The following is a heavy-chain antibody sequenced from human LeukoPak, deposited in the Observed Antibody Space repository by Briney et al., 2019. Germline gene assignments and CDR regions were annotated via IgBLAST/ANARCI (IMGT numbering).Heavy chain of an antibody. D-gene: IGHD5-24*01. CDR2: INPNSGAT. V-gene: IGHV1-2*02. J-gene: IGHJ4*02. CDR3: AREEISGGFYFDY. CDR1: GYTFTDYY. Sequence: ASVTVSCKASGYTFTDYYIHWVRQAPGQGLEWMGRINPNSGATNYAQKFQGTVSMTRDTSIRTAYMDLSGLSPDDTAVYYCAREEISGGFYFDYRGQGNLVTVSS.